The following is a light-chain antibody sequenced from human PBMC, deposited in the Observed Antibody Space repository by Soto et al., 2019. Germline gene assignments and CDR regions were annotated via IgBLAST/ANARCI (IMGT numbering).Light chain of an antibody. Sequence: EIVLTQSPATLSLSPGESATLSCRASQSVTSYLAWYQQKPGQAPRLLIYDASNRATGIPARFSGSGSGTDFTITISRLEPEDFAVYYCQQRSNWPSLAFGGGTKV. V-gene: IGKV3-11*01. CDR3: QQRSNWPSLA. J-gene: IGKJ4*01. CDR2: DAS. CDR1: QSVTSY.